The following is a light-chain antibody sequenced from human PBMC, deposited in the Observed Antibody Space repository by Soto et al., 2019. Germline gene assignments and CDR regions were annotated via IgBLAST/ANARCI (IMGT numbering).Light chain of an antibody. Sequence: DIVLTQSPGTLSLSPGERATLSCRASQSVNSNYFAWFQQRVGQAPRLLIYGASSRATGIPYRFSGSGSGTYFTLTISRLEPEDFAVYYCKQYGSSHFYFGPWTKVDIK. J-gene: IGKJ3*01. CDR1: QSVNSNY. CDR3: KQYGSSHFY. V-gene: IGKV3-20*01. CDR2: GAS.